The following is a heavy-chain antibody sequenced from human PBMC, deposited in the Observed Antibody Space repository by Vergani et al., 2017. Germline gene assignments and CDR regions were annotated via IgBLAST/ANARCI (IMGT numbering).Heavy chain of an antibody. CDR3: ATIGYRRWGYYFDY. V-gene: IGHV4-4*03. CDR2: ICHTEDT. Sequence: QVQLQESGPGLVKPPGTLSLTCAVSGDSISSNNCWTWVRPPPGKGLEWMGEICHTEDTTYSPSLKSRVTVSVDESRNLFSLRLNSVTAADTAVYYCATIGYRRWGYYFDYWGQGILVTVSS. CDR1: GDSISSNNC. D-gene: IGHD2-2*02. J-gene: IGHJ4*02.